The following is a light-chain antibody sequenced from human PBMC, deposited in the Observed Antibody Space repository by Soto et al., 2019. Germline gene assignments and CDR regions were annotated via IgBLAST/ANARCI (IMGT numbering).Light chain of an antibody. CDR1: ESVSNY. Sequence: ELVLTQSPATLSLSPGERATLSCRASESVSNYLAWYQQQPGQAPRLLIYDASNRATGIPARFSGSGSGTEFTLTISSLQSEDFAVYFCQQYNIWPQKFGHGTKVDIK. CDR2: DAS. J-gene: IGKJ1*01. CDR3: QQYNIWPQK. V-gene: IGKV3-11*01.